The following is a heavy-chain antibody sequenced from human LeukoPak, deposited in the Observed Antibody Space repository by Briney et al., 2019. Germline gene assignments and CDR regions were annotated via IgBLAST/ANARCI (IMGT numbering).Heavy chain of an antibody. V-gene: IGHV4-59*01. D-gene: IGHD3-22*01. CDR2: MYYTGRT. Sequence: SETLSLTCSVPSGSISPNYWSWIRQPPGKGLEWIGYMYYTGRTNYNPSLQSRLTISLDTSNNHFSLQLSSVTAADTAVYYCARLLDYDNSGDPVTFDIWGQGTMVTVSS. CDR1: SGSISPNY. J-gene: IGHJ3*02. CDR3: ARLLDYDNSGDPVTFDI.